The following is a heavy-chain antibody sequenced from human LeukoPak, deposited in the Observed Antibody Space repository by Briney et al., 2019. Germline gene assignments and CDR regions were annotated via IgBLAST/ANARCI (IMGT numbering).Heavy chain of an antibody. D-gene: IGHD6-19*01. CDR3: ARSSGWYTGFDY. J-gene: IGHJ4*02. CDR2: ISSSGSSI. V-gene: IGHV3-48*03. Sequence: GGSLRLSCAASGFTFSSYEMNWVRQAPGKGLEWDSYISSSGSSIYYADSVKGRFTIARDNAKNSLYLQMNSLRAEDTAVYYCARSSGWYTGFDYWGQGTPVTVSS. CDR1: GFTFSSYE.